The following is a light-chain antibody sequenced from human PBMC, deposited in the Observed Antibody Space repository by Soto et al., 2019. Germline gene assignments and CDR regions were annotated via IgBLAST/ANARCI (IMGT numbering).Light chain of an antibody. CDR2: KAS. Sequence: DIQMTPSPPTPSASVGDRVTLPCRASQSISSWLAWYQQKPGKAPKLLIYKASSLESGVPSRFSGSGSGTEFTLTISSLQPDDFATYYCQQYNSYSRTFGQGTKVDIK. CDR3: QQYNSYSRT. J-gene: IGKJ1*01. CDR1: QSISSW. V-gene: IGKV1-5*03.